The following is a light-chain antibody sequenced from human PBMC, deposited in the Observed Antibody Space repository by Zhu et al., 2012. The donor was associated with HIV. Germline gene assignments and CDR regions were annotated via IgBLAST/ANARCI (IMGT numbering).Light chain of an antibody. V-gene: IGKV3-20*01. Sequence: EIVLTQSPGTLSLSPGERVTLSCRASQSVSSNYLAWYQQKPGQAPRLLIYGASSRATGIPDRFSGRGSGTDFTLTIGRLEPEDFAVYYCQQYGSSPMTFGQGTKVEIK. CDR2: GAS. CDR3: QQYGSSPMT. CDR1: QSVSSNY. J-gene: IGKJ1*01.